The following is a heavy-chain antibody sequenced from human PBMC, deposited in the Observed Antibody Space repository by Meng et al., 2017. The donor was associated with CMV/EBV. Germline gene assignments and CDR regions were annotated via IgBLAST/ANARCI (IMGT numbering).Heavy chain of an antibody. D-gene: IGHD3-3*01. Sequence: TVSGHSLSNGHYYCVWSRQSPRKGLEGVRGVYFLGNTYKNPSLKSRLTISIDTSKNQFSLRLTSLTAADTAMYFCARGGESGNWFDPWGQVTLVTVSS. J-gene: IGHJ5*02. V-gene: IGHV4-39*07. CDR3: ARGGESGNWFDP. CDR1: GHSLSNGHYY. CDR2: VYFLGNT.